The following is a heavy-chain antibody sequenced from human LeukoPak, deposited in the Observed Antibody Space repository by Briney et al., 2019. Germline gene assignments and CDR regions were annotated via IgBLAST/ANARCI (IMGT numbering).Heavy chain of an antibody. CDR3: ARRIDCSSTSCYMGGYNWFDP. CDR2: IYYSGST. V-gene: IGHV4-59*08. Sequence: SETLSLTCTVSGVSISSYYWSWIRQPPGKGLEWVGYIYYSGSTNYNPSLKSRVTISVDTSKNQFSLKLSSVTAADTAVYYCARRIDCSSTSCYMGGYNWFDPWGQGTLVTVSS. D-gene: IGHD2-2*02. CDR1: GVSISSYY. J-gene: IGHJ5*02.